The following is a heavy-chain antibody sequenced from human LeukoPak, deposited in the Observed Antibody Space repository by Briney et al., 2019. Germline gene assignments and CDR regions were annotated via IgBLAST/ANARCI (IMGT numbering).Heavy chain of an antibody. V-gene: IGHV1-24*01. CDR2: FDPEDGET. J-gene: IGHJ1*01. Sequence: ASVKVSCKVSGYTLSELSMHWVRQAPGNGLEWMGGFDPEDGETIYAQKFQGRVTMTEDTSTDTAYMELSSLRSEDTAVYYCATLSSSWYKYFQHWGQGTLVTVSS. CDR1: GYTLSELS. CDR3: ATLSSSWYKYFQH. D-gene: IGHD6-13*01.